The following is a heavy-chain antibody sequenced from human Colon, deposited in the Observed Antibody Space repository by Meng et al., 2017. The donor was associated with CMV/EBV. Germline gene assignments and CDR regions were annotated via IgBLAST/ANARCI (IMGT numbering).Heavy chain of an antibody. CDR3: ARDPGLGWSDY. J-gene: IGHJ4*02. Sequence: SCKSSGYTLTAYYVHWVRQDPGQGLEWMGMINPGGSSTTYAQKFQGRVTMTKDMSTSTVYIEVGSLTSDDTAVYYCARDPGLGWSDYWGQGTLVTVSS. D-gene: IGHD2-15*01. V-gene: IGHV1-46*01. CDR1: GYTLTAYY. CDR2: INPGGSST.